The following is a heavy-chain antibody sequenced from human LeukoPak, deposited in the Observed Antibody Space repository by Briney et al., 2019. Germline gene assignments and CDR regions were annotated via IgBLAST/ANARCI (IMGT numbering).Heavy chain of an antibody. V-gene: IGHV3-23*01. CDR1: GFTFRSYA. Sequence: GGSLRLSCAASGFTFRSYAMSWVRQAPGKGLEWVSALSGSGGSTYYADSVKGRFTISRDNSKNTLYLQMNSLRAEATAVYYCAKARGLWLIGSSPTDYWGQGTLVTVS. CDR3: AKARGLWLIGSSPTDY. CDR2: LSGSGGST. D-gene: IGHD5-18*01. J-gene: IGHJ4*02.